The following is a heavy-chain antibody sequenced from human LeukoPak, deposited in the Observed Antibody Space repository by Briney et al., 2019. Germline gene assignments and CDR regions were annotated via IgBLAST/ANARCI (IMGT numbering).Heavy chain of an antibody. Sequence: PGRSLRLSCAASGFTFSSYGMHWVRQAPGKGLEWVAIIWYDGSDKYYADSVKGRFTISRDNSKNTMYLQMNSLRAEDTAIYYCAKDRSERWLQVGHYLDSWGQGTLVTVFS. CDR1: GFTFSSYG. J-gene: IGHJ4*02. D-gene: IGHD5-24*01. CDR2: IWYDGSDK. CDR3: AKDRSERWLQVGHYLDS. V-gene: IGHV3-33*06.